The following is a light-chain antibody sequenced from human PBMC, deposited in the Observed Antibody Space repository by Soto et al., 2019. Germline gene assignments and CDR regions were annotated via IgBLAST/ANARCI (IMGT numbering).Light chain of an antibody. CDR1: SSDVGNYNY. CDR3: SSYPGRYTHYV. Sequence: QSALTQPRSVSGAPGQAVTISCTGTSSDVGNYNYVSWYQQHPDKAPKLMIFDVSKRPSGVPDRFTGSRSGNTASLTISGLQAEDEADYYCSSYPGRYTHYVFGTGTKVTVL. V-gene: IGLV2-11*01. CDR2: DVS. J-gene: IGLJ1*01.